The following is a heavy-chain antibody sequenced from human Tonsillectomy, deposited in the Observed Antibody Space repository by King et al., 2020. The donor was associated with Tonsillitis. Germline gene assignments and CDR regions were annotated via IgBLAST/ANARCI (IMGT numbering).Heavy chain of an antibody. Sequence: QLVQSGAEVKKPGSSVKVSCKASGGTFSNYAISLVRQAPGQGLEWMGRVIPILGIVNYAQKFQGRVTITADKSTSTAYMELSSLRSEDTAVYYCARDAGYCSGGSCYGYYYYMDVWGKGTTVTVSS. D-gene: IGHD2-15*01. J-gene: IGHJ6*03. CDR3: ARDAGYCSGGSCYGYYYYMDV. CDR1: GGTFSNYA. CDR2: VIPILGIV. V-gene: IGHV1-69*09.